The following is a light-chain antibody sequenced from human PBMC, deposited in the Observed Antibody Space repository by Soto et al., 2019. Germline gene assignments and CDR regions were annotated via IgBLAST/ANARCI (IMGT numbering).Light chain of an antibody. Sequence: DIQRIQSPSSLSASVGDRVTITCRASQSISSWLAWYQQKPGKAPKLLIYDASSLESGVPSRFSGSGSGTEFTLTISSLKNDDFATYYCQQYNSYPWTFGQGTKVDIK. CDR3: QQYNSYPWT. J-gene: IGKJ1*01. CDR2: DAS. CDR1: QSISSW. V-gene: IGKV1-5*01.